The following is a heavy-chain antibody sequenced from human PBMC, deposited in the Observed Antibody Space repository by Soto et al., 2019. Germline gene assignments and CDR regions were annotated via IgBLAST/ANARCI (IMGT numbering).Heavy chain of an antibody. CDR3: ARQSYDSSDYFDY. V-gene: IGHV4-4*02. Sequence: SETLSLTCAVSGGSISSSNWWSWVRQPPGKGLEWIGEIYHSGSTNYNPSLKSRVTISVDTSRIHFSLKLISVTAADTAVYYCARQSYDSSDYFDYWGQGTLVTVSS. CDR1: GGSISSSNW. CDR2: IYHSGST. D-gene: IGHD3-22*01. J-gene: IGHJ4*02.